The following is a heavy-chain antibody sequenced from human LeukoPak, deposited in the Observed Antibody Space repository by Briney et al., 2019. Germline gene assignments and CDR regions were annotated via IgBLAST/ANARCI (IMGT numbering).Heavy chain of an antibody. Sequence: ASVKVSCKASGYTFTGYYMHWVRQAPGQGLEWMGWINPNSGGTNYAQKVQGRVTMTRDTSISTAYMELSSLRPEDTAVYYCARSGGESITMIVVARDAFDIWGQGTMVTVSS. J-gene: IGHJ3*02. CDR1: GYTFTGYY. CDR2: INPNSGGT. V-gene: IGHV1-2*02. D-gene: IGHD3-22*01. CDR3: ARSGGESITMIVVARDAFDI.